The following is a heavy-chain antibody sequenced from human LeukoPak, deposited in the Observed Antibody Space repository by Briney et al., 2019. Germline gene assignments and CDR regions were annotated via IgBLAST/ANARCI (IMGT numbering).Heavy chain of an antibody. CDR1: GGSFSGYY. V-gene: IGHV4-59*01. CDR2: IHYSGST. D-gene: IGHD3-10*01. CDR3: ARSLYYYGSDSFDI. Sequence: SETLSLTCAVYGGSFSGYYWSWIRQPPGKGLEWIGYIHYSGSTNYNPSLKSRVTISVDTSKNQFSLKLSSVTAADTAVYYCARSLYYYGSDSFDIWGQGTMVSVSS. J-gene: IGHJ3*02.